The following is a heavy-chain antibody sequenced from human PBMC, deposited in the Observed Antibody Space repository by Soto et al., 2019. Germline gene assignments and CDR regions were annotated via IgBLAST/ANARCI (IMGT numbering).Heavy chain of an antibody. CDR3: ARDLHDYIWGSYYYMDV. V-gene: IGHV3-21*01. J-gene: IGHJ6*03. D-gene: IGHD3-16*01. CDR2: ISSSSSYI. Sequence: EVQLVESGGGLVKPGGSLRLSCAASGFTFSSYSMNWVRQAPGKGLEWVSSISSSSSYIYYADSVKGRFTISRDNAQNSLYLQMNSLRAEDTAVYYCARDLHDYIWGSYYYMDVWGKGTTVTVSS. CDR1: GFTFSSYS.